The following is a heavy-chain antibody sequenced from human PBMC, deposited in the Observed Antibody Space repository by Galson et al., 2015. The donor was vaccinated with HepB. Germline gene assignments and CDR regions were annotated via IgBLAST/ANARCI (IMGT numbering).Heavy chain of an antibody. V-gene: IGHV4-39*07. CDR1: GGSISSSSYY. CDR3: AVLAVADYMDF. D-gene: IGHD6-19*01. J-gene: IGHJ6*03. Sequence: ETLSLTCTVSGGSISSSSYYWGWIRRPPGKWLEWIGSIYYSGSTYYNPSLKSRVTISVDTSKNQFSLKLSSVTAADTAVYYCAVLAVADYMDFWGKGTTVTVSS. CDR2: IYYSGST.